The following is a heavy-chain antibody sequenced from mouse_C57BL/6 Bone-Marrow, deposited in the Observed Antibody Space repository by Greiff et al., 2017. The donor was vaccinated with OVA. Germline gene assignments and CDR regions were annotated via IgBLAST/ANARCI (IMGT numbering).Heavy chain of an antibody. J-gene: IGHJ4*01. Sequence: QVQLKQSGPGLVQPSQSLSITCTVSGFSLTSYGVHWVRQSPGKGLEWLGVIWSGGSTDYNAAIISRLSISKDNSKSQVFFKMNSLQADDTAIYYCARKRGYSNYVVCAMDYWGQGTSVTVSS. CDR2: IWSGGST. CDR3: ARKRGYSNYVVCAMDY. CDR1: GFSLTSYG. D-gene: IGHD2-5*01. V-gene: IGHV2-2*01.